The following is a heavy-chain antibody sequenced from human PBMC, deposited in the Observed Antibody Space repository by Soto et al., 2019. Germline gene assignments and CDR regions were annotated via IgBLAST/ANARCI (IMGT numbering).Heavy chain of an antibody. V-gene: IGHV4-34*01. D-gene: IGHD3-3*01. J-gene: IGHJ6*02. CDR3: ARGSTFFGYYGMDV. Sequence: LTSASCGGTLYSSFVAVTRQTPGKGLEWIGEINHSGSTNYNPSLKSRVTISVDTSKNQFSVKLSSVTAADTAVYYCARGSTFFGYYGMDVWGQGTTVTGSS. CDR1: GGTLYSSF. CDR2: INHSGST.